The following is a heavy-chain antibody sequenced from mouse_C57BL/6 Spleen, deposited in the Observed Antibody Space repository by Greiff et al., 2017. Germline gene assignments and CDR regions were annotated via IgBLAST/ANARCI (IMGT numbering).Heavy chain of an antibody. Sequence: QVQLQQSGAELVMPGASVKLSCKASGYTFTSYWMHWVKQRPGQGLEWIGEIDPSDSYTNYNQKFKGKSTLTVDKSSSTAYMQLSSRTAEDSAVYYCARLRDGNPDYYAMDYWGQGTSVTVSS. V-gene: IGHV1-69*01. J-gene: IGHJ4*01. CDR3: ARLRDGNPDYYAMDY. D-gene: IGHD2-1*01. CDR1: GYTFTSYW. CDR2: IDPSDSYT.